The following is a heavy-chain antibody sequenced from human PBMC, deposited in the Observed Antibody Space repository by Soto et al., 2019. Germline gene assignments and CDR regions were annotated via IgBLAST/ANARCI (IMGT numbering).Heavy chain of an antibody. CDR1: GYTFTSSG. CDR3: ARALKPRIAAAGTIWFDP. CDR2: ISAYNGNT. J-gene: IGHJ5*02. V-gene: IGHV1-18*01. D-gene: IGHD6-13*01. Sequence: ASAKVSLNASGYTFTSSGISLVRQAPGQGLELMGWISAYNGNTNYAQKLQGRVTMTTDTSTSTAYMELRSLRSDDTAVYYCARALKPRIAAAGTIWFDPWGQGTLVTVSS.